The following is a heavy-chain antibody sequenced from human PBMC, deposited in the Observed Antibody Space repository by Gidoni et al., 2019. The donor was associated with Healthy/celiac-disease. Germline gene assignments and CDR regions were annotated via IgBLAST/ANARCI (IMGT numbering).Heavy chain of an antibody. Sequence: QVQLQESGPGLVKPSETLSLTCPVSGGSISSYYWSWIRQPPGKRLEWLGYISYSGSTNYNPSLKSRVTISVDTSKNQFSLKLSSVTAADTAVYYCARENRVVKAFDIWGQGTMVTVSS. J-gene: IGHJ3*02. V-gene: IGHV4-59*01. CDR3: ARENRVVKAFDI. CDR2: ISYSGST. D-gene: IGHD3-22*01. CDR1: GGSISSYY.